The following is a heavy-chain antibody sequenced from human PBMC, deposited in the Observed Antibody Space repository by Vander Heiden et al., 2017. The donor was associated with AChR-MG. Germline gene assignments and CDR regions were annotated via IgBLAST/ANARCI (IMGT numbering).Heavy chain of an antibody. CDR3: ARHIHFPDYGDPDEAFDI. V-gene: IGHV4-39*01. Sequence: QLQLQESGPGLVKPSETLSLTCTVSGGSISSSSYYWGWIRQPPGKGLEWIGSIYYSGSTYYNPSLKSRVTISVDTSKNQFSLKLSSVTAADTAVYYCARHIHFPDYGDPDEAFDIWGQGTMVTVSS. J-gene: IGHJ3*02. CDR2: IYYSGST. CDR1: GGSISSSSYY. D-gene: IGHD4-17*01.